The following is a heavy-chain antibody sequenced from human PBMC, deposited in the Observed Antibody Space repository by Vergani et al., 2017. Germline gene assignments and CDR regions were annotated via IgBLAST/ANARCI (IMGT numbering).Heavy chain of an antibody. CDR3: ARDLTVTTRGTGFDY. D-gene: IGHD4-17*01. CDR2: ISADNGKT. V-gene: IGHV1-18*01. Sequence: QVQLVQSGAEVKKPGASVKVSCKASGYTFTSYGISWVRQAPGQGLEGMGWISADNGKTNYAQKLQGRGTRTTDTSTSTAYMELRSLRSDDTAVYYCARDLTVTTRGTGFDYWGQGTLVTGSS. CDR1: GYTFTSYG. J-gene: IGHJ4*02.